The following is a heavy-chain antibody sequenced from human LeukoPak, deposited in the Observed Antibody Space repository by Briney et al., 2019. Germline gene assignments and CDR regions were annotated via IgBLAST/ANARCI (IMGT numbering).Heavy chain of an antibody. Sequence: ASLKVSCKPSGYTFTSYAMNWVRQAPGQGLEFMGWINTGTGNPTYAQGFTGRFVFSLDTSVSTAYLQISTLKPEDTAVYYCASFGAHSFDYWGQGTLVTVSS. D-gene: IGHD3-10*01. CDR3: ASFGAHSFDY. J-gene: IGHJ4*02. V-gene: IGHV7-4-1*02. CDR2: INTGTGNP. CDR1: GYTFTSYA.